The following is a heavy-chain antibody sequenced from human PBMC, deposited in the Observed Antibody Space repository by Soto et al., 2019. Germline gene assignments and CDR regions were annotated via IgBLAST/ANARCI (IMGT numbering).Heavy chain of an antibody. V-gene: IGHV3-23*01. D-gene: IGHD5-12*01. Sequence: GGSLRLSCAASGFTLSSFPMNWVRQAPGKGLEWVSGIGGRSGDTYYTDSVKGRFTISRDNSKNTLSLQMSSLTADDTAIYYCVREGRGSFDFWGRGTMVTV. CDR1: GFTLSSFP. CDR2: IGGRSGDT. J-gene: IGHJ3*01. CDR3: VREGRGSFDF.